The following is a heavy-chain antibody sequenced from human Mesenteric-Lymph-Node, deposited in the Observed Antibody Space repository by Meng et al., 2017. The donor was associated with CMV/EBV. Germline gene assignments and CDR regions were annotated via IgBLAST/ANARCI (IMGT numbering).Heavy chain of an antibody. CDR1: GFTFSNDW. CDR3: ITMFFRGVMSG. CDR2: IKRKTDGGTT. J-gene: IGHJ4*02. V-gene: IGHV3-15*01. Sequence: ASGFTFSNDWMSWVRQAPGKGLEWVGRIKRKTDGGTTEYAAPVKGRFTISRDDSKNTLYLQMNRLKTEDTAVYSCITMFFRGVMSGWGQGTLVTVSS. D-gene: IGHD3-10*01.